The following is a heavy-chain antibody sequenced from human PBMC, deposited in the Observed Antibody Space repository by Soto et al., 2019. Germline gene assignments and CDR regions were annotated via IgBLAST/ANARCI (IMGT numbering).Heavy chain of an antibody. V-gene: IGHV1-46*03. CDR2: INPSGGST. CDR1: GYTFTSYY. D-gene: IGHD3-10*01. Sequence: GASVKVSCTESGYTFTSYYMHWVRQAPGQGLEWMGIINPSGGSTSYAQRFQGRVTMTRDTSTSTVYMELSSLRSEDTAVYYCARGEGYYYGSGSYGYYYMDVWGKGTTVTVSS. CDR3: ARGEGYYYGSGSYGYYYMDV. J-gene: IGHJ6*03.